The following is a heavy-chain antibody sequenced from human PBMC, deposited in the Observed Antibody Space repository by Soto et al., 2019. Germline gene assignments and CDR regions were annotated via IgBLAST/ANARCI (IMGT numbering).Heavy chain of an antibody. D-gene: IGHD3-22*01. CDR2: ISSSGSTI. V-gene: IGHV3-48*03. CDR1: GFTFSSYE. J-gene: IGHJ3*02. CDR3: ATYYYDSSGYYYYAFDI. Sequence: GSLRLSCAASGFTFSSYEMNWVRQAPGKGLEWVSYISSSGSTIYYADSVKGRFTISRDNAKNSLYLQMNSLRAEDTAVYYCATYYYDSSGYYYYAFDIWGQGTIVTVSS.